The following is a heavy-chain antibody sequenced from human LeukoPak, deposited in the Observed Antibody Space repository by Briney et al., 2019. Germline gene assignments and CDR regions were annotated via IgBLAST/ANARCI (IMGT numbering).Heavy chain of an antibody. CDR3: ARGTAGYHSSYFDY. V-gene: IGHV3-48*02. CDR2: ISSSSSTI. J-gene: IGHJ4*02. D-gene: IGHD3-16*02. Sequence: GGSLRLSCAASGFTFSSYSMNWVRQAPGKGLEWLSYISSSSSTIYYADSVKGRFTISRDNAKNSLYLQMNSLRDEDTAVYYCARGTAGYHSSYFDYWGQGTLVTVSS. CDR1: GFTFSSYS.